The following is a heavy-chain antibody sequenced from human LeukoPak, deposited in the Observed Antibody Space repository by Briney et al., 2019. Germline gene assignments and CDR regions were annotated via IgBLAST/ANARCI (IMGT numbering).Heavy chain of an antibody. D-gene: IGHD6-6*01. CDR2: IGDSGGST. CDR1: GFTFSNHA. J-gene: IGHJ6*04. Sequence: GGSLRLTCAASGFTFSNHAMSWVRQAPGKGLEWVSVIGDSGGSTYYADSVKGRFTISRDNSKNTLYLQMNSLRADDTAVYHCAKGGASSPYTYIDVWGKGTTVIVSS. CDR3: AKGGASSPYTYIDV. V-gene: IGHV3-23*01.